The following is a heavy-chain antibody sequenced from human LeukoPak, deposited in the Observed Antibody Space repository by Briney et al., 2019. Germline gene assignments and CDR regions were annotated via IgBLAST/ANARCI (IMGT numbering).Heavy chain of an antibody. J-gene: IGHJ6*02. Sequence: GASVKVSCKASGYTFTSYGISWVRQAPGQGLEWMGWISAYNGNTNYAQKLQGRVTMTTDTSTSTAYMELRSLRSEDTAVYYCARVRGYYDFWSGSYVPHGGEYGMDVWGQGTTVTVSS. CDR1: GYTFTSYG. CDR2: ISAYNGNT. CDR3: ARVRGYYDFWSGSYVPHGGEYGMDV. D-gene: IGHD3-3*01. V-gene: IGHV1-18*01.